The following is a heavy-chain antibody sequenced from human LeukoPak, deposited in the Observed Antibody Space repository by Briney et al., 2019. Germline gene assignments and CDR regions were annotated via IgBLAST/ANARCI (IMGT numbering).Heavy chain of an antibody. J-gene: IGHJ4*02. CDR3: ARESHSTSWYDY. CDR1: GGSISSYY. CDR2: IYYSGST. Sequence: PSETLSLTCTVSGGSISSYYWSWLRQPPGKGLEWIGYIYYSGSTNYNPSLKSRVTISVDTSKNQFSLKLSSVTAADTAVYYCARESHSTSWYDYWGQGTLVTVSS. D-gene: IGHD2-2*01. V-gene: IGHV4-59*01.